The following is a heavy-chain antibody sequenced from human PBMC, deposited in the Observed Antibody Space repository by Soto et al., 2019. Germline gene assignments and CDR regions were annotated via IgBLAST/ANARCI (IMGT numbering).Heavy chain of an antibody. CDR3: ARGPSFGYSYGYYYFDY. CDR2: IYYSGST. J-gene: IGHJ4*02. CDR1: GGSISSSSYY. V-gene: IGHV4-39*01. D-gene: IGHD5-18*01. Sequence: SETLSLTCTVSGGSISSSSYYWGWIRQPPGKGLEWIGSIYYSGSTYYNQSLKSRVTISVDTSKNQFSLKLSSVTAADTAVYYCARGPSFGYSYGYYYFDYWGQGTLVTVSS.